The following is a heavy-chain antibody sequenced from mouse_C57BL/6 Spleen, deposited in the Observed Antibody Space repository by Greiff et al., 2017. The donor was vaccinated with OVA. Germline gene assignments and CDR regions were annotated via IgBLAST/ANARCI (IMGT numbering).Heavy chain of an antibody. CDR1: GYAFTNYL. CDR3: ARGPPYDGALYYYAMDY. V-gene: IGHV1-54*01. J-gene: IGHJ4*01. D-gene: IGHD2-12*01. Sequence: QVQLKESGAELVRPGTSVKVSCKASGYAFTNYLIEWVKQRPGQGLEWIGVINPGSGGTNYNEKFKGKATLTADKSSSTAYMQLSSLTSEDSAVYFCARGPPYDGALYYYAMDYWGQGTSVTVSS. CDR2: INPGSGGT.